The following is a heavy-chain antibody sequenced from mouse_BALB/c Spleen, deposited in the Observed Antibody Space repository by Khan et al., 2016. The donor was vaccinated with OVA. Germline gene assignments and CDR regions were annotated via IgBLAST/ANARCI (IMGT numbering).Heavy chain of an antibody. J-gene: IGHJ4*01. CDR3: ARADDCNDREAMDY. CDR1: GFSLTGYG. V-gene: IGHV2-6-7*01. D-gene: IGHD2-4*01. CDR2: IWGDGST. Sequence: QVQLKESGPGLVAPSQSLSITCTVSGFSLTGYGVHWVRQPPGKGLEWLGMIWGDGSTDYNSALKSRLSISKDNSKSQVFLKMNSLQTDDPARYYCARADDCNDREAMDYWGQGTAVTVSS.